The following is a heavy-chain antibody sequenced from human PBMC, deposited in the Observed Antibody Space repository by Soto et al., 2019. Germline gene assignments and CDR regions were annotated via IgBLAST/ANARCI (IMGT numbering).Heavy chain of an antibody. CDR3: ARDYSNGWYGDFDQ. CDR2: VSAYNGHT. CDR1: GYTFTSYG. D-gene: IGHD6-19*01. V-gene: IGHV1-18*01. J-gene: IGHJ4*02. Sequence: ASVKVSFKASGYTFTSYGISWVRQAPGQGLEWMGWVSAYNGHTNYAPKVQGRVTMTTDTSTSTAYMELRSLRSDDTAVFYCARDYSNGWYGDFDQWGQGTLVTVSS.